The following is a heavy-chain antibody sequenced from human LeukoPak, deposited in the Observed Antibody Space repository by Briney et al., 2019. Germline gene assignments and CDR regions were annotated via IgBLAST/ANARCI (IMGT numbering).Heavy chain of an antibody. D-gene: IGHD3-10*01. V-gene: IGHV1-2*02. Sequence: ASVKVSCKASGYTFTGYYIHWVRQAPGQGLEWMGWINPNSGGTSYAQKFQGRVTVTRDTSISTAYMELSRLISDDTAVYYCARGKGMTMVQGVINYWGQGTLVTVSS. CDR3: ARGKGMTMVQGVINY. CDR2: INPNSGGT. CDR1: GYTFTGYY. J-gene: IGHJ4*02.